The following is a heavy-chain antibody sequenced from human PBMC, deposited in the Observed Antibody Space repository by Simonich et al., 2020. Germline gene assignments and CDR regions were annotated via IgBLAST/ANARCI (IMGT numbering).Heavy chain of an antibody. Sequence: EVQLVESGGGLVQPGGALRLSCAASGFTFSCYWMSRVRQEQGKGLEWVANIKQDESKEYYVDSVKCRFTISRDNAKNSLYLQRNSLRAEDTAVYYCARDREVYGSGSYYNYWGQGTLVTVSS. J-gene: IGHJ4*02. V-gene: IGHV3-7*01. CDR3: ARDREVYGSGSYYNY. D-gene: IGHD3-10*01. CDR2: IKQDESKE. CDR1: GFTFSCYW.